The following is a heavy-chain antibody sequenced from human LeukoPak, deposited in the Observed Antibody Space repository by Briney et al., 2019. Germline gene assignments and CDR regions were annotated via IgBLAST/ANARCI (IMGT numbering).Heavy chain of an antibody. CDR2: INHSGST. D-gene: IGHD1-26*01. V-gene: IGHV4-34*01. J-gene: IGHJ6*03. CDR3: ASQGHHGKIVGTTLSYFYMDV. Sequence: PSETLSLTCAVYSESFSGYYWSWIRQPPGKGLEWIGEINHSGSTNYNPSLKSRVTISVDTSKNQFSLKLSSVTAADTAFYYCASQGHHGKIVGTTLSYFYMDVWGKGTTVTVSS. CDR1: SESFSGYY.